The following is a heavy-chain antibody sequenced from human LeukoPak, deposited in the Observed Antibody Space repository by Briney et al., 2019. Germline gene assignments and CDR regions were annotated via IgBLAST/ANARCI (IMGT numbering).Heavy chain of an antibody. V-gene: IGHV4-4*07. D-gene: IGHD6-13*01. J-gene: IGHJ4*02. CDR3: ARDKGGSSSLDY. CDR1: SGSIRSYY. Sequence: SETVSLTCSVSSGSIRSYYWNWIRQHAGQGLEWIGRIYSTWSTNYNPSLKSLVTTSIETSKKQFSLKVNSVTAADTAVYYCARDKGGSSSLDYWGQGTLVTVSS. CDR2: IYSTWST.